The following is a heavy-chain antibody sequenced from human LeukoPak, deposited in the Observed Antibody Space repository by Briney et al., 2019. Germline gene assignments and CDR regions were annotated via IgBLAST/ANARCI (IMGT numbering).Heavy chain of an antibody. CDR2: IKSKTDGETT. Sequence: GGSLRLSCAASGLTFSNAWMSWVRQAPGKGLEWIGRIKSKTDGETTDYAAPVKGRFTISRDDSKNTLYLQMNRLNTEDTAVYYCITDPGAWQPIRGRGTMVAVSS. V-gene: IGHV3-15*01. CDR3: ITDPGAWQPI. J-gene: IGHJ3*02. D-gene: IGHD3-10*01. CDR1: GLTFSNAW.